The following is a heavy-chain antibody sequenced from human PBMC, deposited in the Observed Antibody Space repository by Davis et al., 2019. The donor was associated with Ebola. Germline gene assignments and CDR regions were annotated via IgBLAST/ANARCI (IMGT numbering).Heavy chain of an antibody. J-gene: IGHJ5*02. V-gene: IGHV4-59*11. CDR3: ARGREIPTNWFDP. CDR2: IYYSGST. CDR1: GGSISSHY. Sequence: PSETLSLTCTVSGGSISSHYWSWIRQPPGKGLEWIGYIYYSGSTNYNPSLKSRVTISVDTSKNQFSLKLSSVTAADTAVYYCARGREIPTNWFDPWGQGTLVTVSS.